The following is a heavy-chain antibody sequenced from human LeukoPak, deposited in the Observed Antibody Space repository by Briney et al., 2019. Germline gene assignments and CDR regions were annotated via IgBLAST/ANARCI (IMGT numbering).Heavy chain of an antibody. CDR2: ISSSSSYI. V-gene: IGHV3-21*01. D-gene: IGHD3-16*02. CDR1: GFTFSSYS. Sequence: GESLKISCAASGFTFSSYSMNWVRQAPGKGLEWVSSISSSSSYIYYADSVKGRFTISRDNAKNSLYLQMNSLRAEDTAVYYCARDQYYDYVWGSYRPGNPFDYWGQGTLVTVSS. CDR3: ARDQYYDYVWGSYRPGNPFDY. J-gene: IGHJ4*02.